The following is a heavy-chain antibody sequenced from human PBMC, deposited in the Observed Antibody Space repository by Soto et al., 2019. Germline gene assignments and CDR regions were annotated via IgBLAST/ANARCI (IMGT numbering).Heavy chain of an antibody. CDR1: GFTFSSYW. D-gene: IGHD1-26*01. V-gene: IGHV3-7*05. J-gene: IGHJ5*02. CDR3: ARDFGGP. CDR2: IKEDGSEK. Sequence: EVQLVESGGGLVQPGGSLRLSCTASGFTFSSYWMNWVRQAPGKGLEWVGNIKEDGSEKFYVDSVKGRFTISRDNAKNSLYLDMNSLRVEDTAIYFCARDFGGPWGQGTLVTVSS.